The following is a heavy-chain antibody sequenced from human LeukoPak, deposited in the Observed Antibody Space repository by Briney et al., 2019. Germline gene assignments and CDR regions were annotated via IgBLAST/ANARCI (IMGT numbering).Heavy chain of an antibody. CDR2: ISYDGSNK. J-gene: IGHJ6*02. Sequence: GGSLRLSCAASGFTFSSYGMHWGRQAPGKGLEWVAVISYDGSNKYYADSVKGRFTISRDNSKNTLYLQMNSLRAEDTAVYYCAKRKYPGGGNYHYGMDVWGQGTTVTVSS. V-gene: IGHV3-30*18. CDR3: AKRKYPGGGNYHYGMDV. D-gene: IGHD1-26*01. CDR1: GFTFSSYG.